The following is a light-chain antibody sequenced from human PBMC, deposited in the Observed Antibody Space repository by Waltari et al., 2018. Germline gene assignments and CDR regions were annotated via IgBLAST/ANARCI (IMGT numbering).Light chain of an antibody. V-gene: IGKV4-1*01. CDR3: LQYLHTPRT. J-gene: IGKJ1*01. CDR1: QSLLYTSNNKNY. CDR2: WAS. Sequence: DGVMTQSPDSLAVSLGERPTINCKSSQSLLYTSNNKNYLAWYQQKPGQPPKILIYWASIRESGVPDRFSGSGSGTDFTLTISGLQAEDVASYFCLQYLHTPRTFGQGTKVEIK.